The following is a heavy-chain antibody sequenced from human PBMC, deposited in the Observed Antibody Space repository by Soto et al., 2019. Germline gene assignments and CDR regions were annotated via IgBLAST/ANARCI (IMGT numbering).Heavy chain of an antibody. J-gene: IGHJ4*02. Sequence: EVQLLESGGGLVQPGGSLRLSCAASGFTFSSYAMSWVRQAPGKGLEWVSAISGSGGSTYYADSVKGRFTISRDNSXXTLYLQMNSLRAEDTAVYYCAKEVGYSSGWSEFDYWGQGTLVTVSS. V-gene: IGHV3-23*01. CDR2: ISGSGGST. D-gene: IGHD6-19*01. CDR1: GFTFSSYA. CDR3: AKEVGYSSGWSEFDY.